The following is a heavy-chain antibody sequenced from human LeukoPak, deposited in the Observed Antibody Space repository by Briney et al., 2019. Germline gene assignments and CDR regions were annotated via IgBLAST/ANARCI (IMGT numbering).Heavy chain of an antibody. CDR1: GFTFSSYG. CDR2: ISYDGSNK. V-gene: IGHV3-30*03. D-gene: IGHD2-2*01. CDR3: VSSAEYQLFSGYFDY. Sequence: PGRSLRLSCAASGFTFSSYGMHWVRQAPGKGLEWVAVISYDGSNKYYADSVKGRFTISGDNSKNTLYLQMNSLRAEDTAVYYCVSSAEYQLFSGYFDYWGQGTLVTVSS. J-gene: IGHJ4*02.